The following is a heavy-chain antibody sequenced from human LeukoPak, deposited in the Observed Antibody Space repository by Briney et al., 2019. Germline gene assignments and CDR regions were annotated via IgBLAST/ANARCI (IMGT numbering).Heavy chain of an antibody. V-gene: IGHV1-2*02. D-gene: IGHD1-26*01. Sequence: ASVKVSCKASGYTFTGYYMHWVRQAPGQGLEWMGWINPNSGGTNYAQKFQGRVTITADESTSTAYMELSSLRSEDTAVYYCARDPGLYSGSPGGDAFDIWGQGTMVTVSS. CDR2: INPNSGGT. CDR3: ARDPGLYSGSPGGDAFDI. CDR1: GYTFTGYY. J-gene: IGHJ3*02.